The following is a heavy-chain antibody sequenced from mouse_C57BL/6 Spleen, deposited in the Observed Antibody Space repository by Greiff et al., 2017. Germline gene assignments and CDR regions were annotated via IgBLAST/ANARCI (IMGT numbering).Heavy chain of an antibody. CDR2: LHPSDSDT. V-gene: IGHV1-74*01. CDR1: GYTFTSYW. Sequence: QFQLQQPGAELVKPGASVKVSCKASGYTFTSYWMHWVKQRPGQGLEWIGRLHPSDSDTNYNQKFKGKATLTVDKSSSTAYMQLSSLTSEDSAVYYCAIQDYGSSYFDYWGQGTTLTVSS. D-gene: IGHD1-1*01. J-gene: IGHJ2*01. CDR3: AIQDYGSSYFDY.